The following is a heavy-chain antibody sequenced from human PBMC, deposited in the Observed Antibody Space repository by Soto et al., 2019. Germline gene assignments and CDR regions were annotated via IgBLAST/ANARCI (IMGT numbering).Heavy chain of an antibody. D-gene: IGHD2-21*02. J-gene: IGHJ6*02. CDR2: IKQDGSEK. V-gene: IGHV3-7*01. CDR1: GFTFSSYW. CDR3: ARDQVNPRRDPQKAYCGGDCYWGSYYYYGMDV. Sequence: GGSLRLSCAASGFTFSSYWMSWVRQAPGKGLEWVANIKQDGSEKYYVDSVKGRFTISRDNAKNSLYLQMNSLRAEDTAVYYCARDQVNPRRDPQKAYCGGDCYWGSYYYYGMDVWGQGTTVTVSS.